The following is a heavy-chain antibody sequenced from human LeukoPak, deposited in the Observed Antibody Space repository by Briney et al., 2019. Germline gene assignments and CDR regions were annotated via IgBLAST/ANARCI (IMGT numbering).Heavy chain of an antibody. CDR3: AKTHSHFPPYFDY. D-gene: IGHD4-11*01. CDR2: IYYSGST. V-gene: IGHV4-39*07. J-gene: IGHJ4*02. CDR1: GGSISSYY. Sequence: EPSETLSLTCTVSGGSISSYYWGWIRQPPGKGLEWIGNIYYSGSTYYNPSLKSRVSISVDTSKNQFSLQLSSVTAADTAMYYCAKTHSHFPPYFDYWGQGTLVIVSS.